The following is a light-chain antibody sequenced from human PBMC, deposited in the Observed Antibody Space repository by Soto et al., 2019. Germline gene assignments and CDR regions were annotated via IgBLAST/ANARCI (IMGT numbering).Light chain of an antibody. Sequence: EIVLTQSPGTLSLSPGERATLSCRATQSVSSSYLAWYQQKPGQAPRLLIYGASSRATGSPDRFSGSGSGTDFTLTIRRLELEYCAVYYCQQYGSSPRTFGQGTKVELK. J-gene: IGKJ1*01. CDR1: QSVSSSY. V-gene: IGKV3-20*01. CDR3: QQYGSSPRT. CDR2: GAS.